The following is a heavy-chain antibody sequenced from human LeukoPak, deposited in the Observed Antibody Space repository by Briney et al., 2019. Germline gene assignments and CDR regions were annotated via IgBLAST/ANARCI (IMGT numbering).Heavy chain of an antibody. D-gene: IGHD4-17*01. CDR1: GFTFSNYG. Sequence: RAGGPLRLSCAASGFTFSNYGMHWVRQAPGKGLEWVALIYYDGSNKYYADSVKGRFTISRDNSKNTLYLQMNSLRAEDTAVYYCARPATTVTTYYFDSWGQGTLVTVSS. CDR3: ARPATTVTTYYFDS. J-gene: IGHJ4*02. CDR2: IYYDGSNK. V-gene: IGHV3-33*01.